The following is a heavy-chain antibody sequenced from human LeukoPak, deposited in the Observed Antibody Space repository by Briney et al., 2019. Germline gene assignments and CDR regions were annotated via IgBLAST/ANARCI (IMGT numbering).Heavy chain of an antibody. V-gene: IGHV3-23*01. J-gene: IGHJ4*02. Sequence: PGGSLRLSCAASGFTFSSYGMSWVRQAPGKGLEWVSAISGSGDSTYYADSVKGRFTISRDNSKNTLYLQMNSLRAEDTAVYYCTKVGYYNDSSGYYLDYFDYWGQGTLVTVSS. CDR3: TKVGYYNDSSGYYLDYFDY. CDR2: ISGSGDST. CDR1: GFTFSSYG. D-gene: IGHD3-22*01.